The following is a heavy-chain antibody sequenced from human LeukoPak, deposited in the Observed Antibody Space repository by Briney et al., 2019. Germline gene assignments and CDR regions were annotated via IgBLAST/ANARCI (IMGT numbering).Heavy chain of an antibody. V-gene: IGHV4-59*01. D-gene: IGHD3-16*01. J-gene: IGHJ4*02. CDR2: IYYSGST. CDR3: ARGWGYGSFDY. CDR1: GGSISGYY. Sequence: SETLSLTCTVSGGSISGYYWSWIRQPPGKGLEWIGYIYYSGSTNYNPSLKSRVTISVDTSKNQFSLKLSSVTAADTAVYYCARGWGYGSFDYWGQGTLVTVSS.